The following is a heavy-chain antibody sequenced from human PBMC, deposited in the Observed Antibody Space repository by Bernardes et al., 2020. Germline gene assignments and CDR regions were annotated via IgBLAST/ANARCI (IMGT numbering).Heavy chain of an antibody. V-gene: IGHV3-66*01. CDR1: GFIINNNY. CDR2: IYSGGDST. CDR3: ASNFPFDP. Sequence: GGSLRLSCAASGFIINNNYMSWVRPAPGKGLEWVSIIYSGGDSTYYADSVKGRFTISRDNSKNTVYLQMNSLRAEDTAVYYCASNFPFDPWGQGTQVTVSS. J-gene: IGHJ5*02.